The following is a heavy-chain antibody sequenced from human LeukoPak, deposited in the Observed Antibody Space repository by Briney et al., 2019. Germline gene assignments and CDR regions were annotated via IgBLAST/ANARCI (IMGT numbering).Heavy chain of an antibody. D-gene: IGHD2-2*01. CDR2: ISAYNGNT. J-gene: IGHJ6*03. CDR1: GYTLTSYG. CDR3: ARGPIIDIVVIPAAADYYHMDV. V-gene: IGHV1-18*01. Sequence: ASVTVSCKASGYTLTSYGISWVRQAPGQGLEWMGWISAYNGNTKYAQKLQGRVTMTTDSSTSTAYMELRSLRSDDTAVYYCARGPIIDIVVIPAAADYYHMDVWGKGTTVTVSS.